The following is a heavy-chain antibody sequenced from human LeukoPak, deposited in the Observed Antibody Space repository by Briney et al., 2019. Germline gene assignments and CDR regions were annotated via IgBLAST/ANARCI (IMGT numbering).Heavy chain of an antibody. D-gene: IGHD4-23*01. CDR1: GYTFTTYW. CDR3: ARWAVGTIYYFDY. Sequence: GESLKISCKASGYTFTTYWIAWVRQLPGKGLEWMGRVYPGDSDTTYSPSFQGQVTISADKSISTAYLQWSSLKASDTAMYYCARWAVGTIYYFDYWGQGTLVTVSS. V-gene: IGHV5-51*01. J-gene: IGHJ4*02. CDR2: VYPGDSDT.